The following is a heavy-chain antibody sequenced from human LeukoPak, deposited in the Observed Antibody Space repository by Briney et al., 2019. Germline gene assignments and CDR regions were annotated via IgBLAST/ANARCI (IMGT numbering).Heavy chain of an antibody. V-gene: IGHV1-18*01. J-gene: IGHJ4*02. CDR3: ARERLAARVVDY. CDR2: ISAYNGNT. D-gene: IGHD6-6*01. Sequence: ASVKVSCKASGYTFTSYAMHWVRQAPGQRLEWMGWISAYNGNTNYAQKLQGRVTMTTDTSTSTAYMELRSLRSDDTAVYYCARERLAARVVDYWGQGTLVTVSS. CDR1: GYTFTSYA.